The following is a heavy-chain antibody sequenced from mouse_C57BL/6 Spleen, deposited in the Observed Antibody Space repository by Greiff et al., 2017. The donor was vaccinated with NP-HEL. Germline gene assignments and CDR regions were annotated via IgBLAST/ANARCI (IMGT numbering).Heavy chain of an antibody. CDR3: TTSDGYYVWYFDV. V-gene: IGHV14-4*01. CDR1: GFNIKDDY. Sequence: EVQLQESGAELVRPGASVKLSCTASGFNIKDDYMHWVKQRPEQGLEWIGWIDPENGDTEYASKFQGKATITADTSSNTAYLQLSSLTSEDTAVYYCTTSDGYYVWYFDVWGTGTTVTVSS. D-gene: IGHD2-3*01. CDR2: IDPENGDT. J-gene: IGHJ1*03.